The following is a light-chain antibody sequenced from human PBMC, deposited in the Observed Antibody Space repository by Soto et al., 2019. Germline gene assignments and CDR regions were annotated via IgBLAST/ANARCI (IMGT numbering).Light chain of an antibody. CDR3: QQYNDSFPYT. J-gene: IGKJ2*01. Sequence: DIQMTQSPSTLSASVGDRVTITCRASQSIDTWLAWYQQKPGTAPKLLIYKASTLVSGVPSRFSGSRSGTEFTLIVSSLQPDEFATYYCQQYNDSFPYTFGQGTKLQI. CDR1: QSIDTW. V-gene: IGKV1-5*03. CDR2: KAS.